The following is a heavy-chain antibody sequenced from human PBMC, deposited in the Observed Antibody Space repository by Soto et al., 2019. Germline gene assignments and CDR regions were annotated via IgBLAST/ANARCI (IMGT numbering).Heavy chain of an antibody. CDR3: ASGRYTSGWYPDYFDH. CDR2: IKQDGSDK. CDR1: GFTFNNYW. D-gene: IGHD6-19*01. J-gene: IGHJ4*02. V-gene: IGHV3-7*03. Sequence: PGGSLRLSCAVSGFTFNNYWMSWVRQAPGKGLEWVANIKQDGSDKYYVDSLKGRFTISRDNAKNTLYLQMNSLRAEDTAVYYCASGRYTSGWYPDYFDHWGQGTLVTVSS.